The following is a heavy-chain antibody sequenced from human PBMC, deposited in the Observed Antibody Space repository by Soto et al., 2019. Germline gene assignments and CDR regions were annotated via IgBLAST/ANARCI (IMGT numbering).Heavy chain of an antibody. J-gene: IGHJ6*02. CDR1: GGTFSSYA. Sequence: QVQLVQSGAEVKKPGSSAKVSCKASGGTFSSYAISWVRQAPGQGLEWMGGIIPIFGTANYAQKFQGRVTITADESTSTAYMELSSLRSEDTAVYYCAEELLGPGALLLGYYGMDVWGQGTTVTVSS. D-gene: IGHD1-26*01. CDR2: IIPIFGTA. V-gene: IGHV1-69*01. CDR3: AEELLGPGALLLGYYGMDV.